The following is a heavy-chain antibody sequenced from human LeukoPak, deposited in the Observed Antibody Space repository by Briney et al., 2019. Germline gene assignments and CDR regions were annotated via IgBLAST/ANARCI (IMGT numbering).Heavy chain of an antibody. J-gene: IGHJ3*01. D-gene: IGHD5-18*01. CDR3: ARDIPGTAVGGIDV. Sequence: SVKVSCKASGGTFSNEVFNWVRQAPGQGVEWMGRIIPILNNRNYAQKFQGRLTITADKSTSTAYMELSSLRSDDTAVYYCARDIPGTAVGGIDVWGQGTLVTVSS. CDR2: IIPILNNR. V-gene: IGHV1-69*04. CDR1: GGTFSNEV.